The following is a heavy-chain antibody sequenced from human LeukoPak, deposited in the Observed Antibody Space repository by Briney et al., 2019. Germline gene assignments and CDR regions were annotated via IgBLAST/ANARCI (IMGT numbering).Heavy chain of an antibody. CDR2: ISGSGGST. CDR3: AKEGKRDIVVVDYMDV. J-gene: IGHJ6*03. V-gene: IGHV3-23*01. Sequence: GGSLRLSCAASGFTFSSYAMSWVRQFPGKGLEWVSSISGSGGSTYYADSVKGRSTISRDNSKNTLYLQMISLRAEDTAVYYCAKEGKRDIVVVDYMDVWGKGTTVTVSS. D-gene: IGHD2-2*01. CDR1: GFTFSSYA.